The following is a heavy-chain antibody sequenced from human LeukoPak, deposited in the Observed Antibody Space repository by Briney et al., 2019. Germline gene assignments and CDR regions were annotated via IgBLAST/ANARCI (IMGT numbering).Heavy chain of an antibody. Sequence: GGSLRLSCAASGFTFSSYWMHWVRQAPGKGLVWVSRINSDGSTTSYADSVKGRFTISRDNAKNTLYLQMNSLRAEDTAVYYCTRTYYGSGTYSQSDFWGQEPWSPSPQ. CDR2: INSDGSTT. CDR1: GFTFSSYW. CDR3: TRTYYGSGTYSQSDF. D-gene: IGHD3-10*01. V-gene: IGHV3-74*01. J-gene: IGHJ4*01.